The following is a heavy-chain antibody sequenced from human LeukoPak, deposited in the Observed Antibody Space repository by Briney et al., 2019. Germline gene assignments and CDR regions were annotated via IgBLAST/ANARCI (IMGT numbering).Heavy chain of an antibody. D-gene: IGHD6-13*01. CDR2: IYWDDDK. V-gene: IGHV2-5*02. J-gene: IGHJ4*02. Sequence: TGSGPTLVNPTQTLTLTCTISGFSLTSSAVAVGWIRQPPGKALEWLALIYWDDDKRYSPSLKSRLTITKDTSKNQVVLTMTNMGPVDTATYLCAHRLEAAVFDYWGQGALVTVSA. CDR3: AHRLEAAVFDY. CDR1: GFSLTSSAVA.